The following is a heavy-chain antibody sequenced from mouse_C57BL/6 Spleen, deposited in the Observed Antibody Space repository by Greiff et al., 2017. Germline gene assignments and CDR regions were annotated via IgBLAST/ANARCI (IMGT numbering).Heavy chain of an antibody. J-gene: IGHJ2*01. D-gene: IGHD1-1*01. V-gene: IGHV3-6*01. Sequence: EVKLMESGPGLVKPSQSLSLTCSVTGYSITSGYYWNWIRQFPGNKLEWMGYISYDGSNNYNPSLKNRISITRDTSKNQFLLKLNSVTAEDTASYYSARDGSTGYFDYWGQGTTLTVSS. CDR3: ARDGSTGYFDY. CDR2: ISYDGSN. CDR1: GYSITSGYY.